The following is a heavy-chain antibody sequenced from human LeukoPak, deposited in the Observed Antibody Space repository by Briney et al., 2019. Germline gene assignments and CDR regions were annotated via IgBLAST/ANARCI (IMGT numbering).Heavy chain of an antibody. CDR3: ARVQAYGGKGYFGY. J-gene: IGHJ4*02. Sequence: SETLSLTCTVSGGSISSYYWSWIRQPPGKGLEWIGYTYYSGSANYNPSLKSRVTISVDTSKNQFSLKLSSVTAADTAVYYCARVQAYGGKGYFGYWGQGTLVTVSS. CDR2: TYYSGSA. D-gene: IGHD4-23*01. V-gene: IGHV4-59*01. CDR1: GGSISSYY.